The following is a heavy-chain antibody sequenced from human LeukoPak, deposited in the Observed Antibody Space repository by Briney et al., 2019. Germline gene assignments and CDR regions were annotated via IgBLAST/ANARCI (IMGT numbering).Heavy chain of an antibody. CDR3: ARHSYSSGWHAHFDY. Sequence: SETLSLTCTVSGGSISSTSYYWGWIRQPPGKGLEWIGNICYSGSTYYSPSLNSRLTMSVDTSRNHFSLKLSSVTAADTAVYYCARHSYSSGWHAHFDYWGQGTVVAVSS. D-gene: IGHD6-19*01. CDR1: GGSISSTSYY. V-gene: IGHV4-39*01. J-gene: IGHJ4*02. CDR2: ICYSGST.